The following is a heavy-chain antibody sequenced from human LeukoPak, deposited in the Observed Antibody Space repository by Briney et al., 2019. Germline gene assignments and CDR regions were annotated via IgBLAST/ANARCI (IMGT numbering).Heavy chain of an antibody. CDR3: ARDPGTLATYFDY. V-gene: IGHV3-7*03. Sequence: GGSLRLSCAPSGFTFSTYWMSWVRQAPGKGLEWVANIKEDESEKYYVDSVKGRFTISRDDSKNTLYLQMNSLRAEDTAIYYCARDPGTLATYFDYWGPGTLVTVSS. J-gene: IGHJ4*02. CDR2: IKEDESEK. D-gene: IGHD6-13*01. CDR1: GFTFSTYW.